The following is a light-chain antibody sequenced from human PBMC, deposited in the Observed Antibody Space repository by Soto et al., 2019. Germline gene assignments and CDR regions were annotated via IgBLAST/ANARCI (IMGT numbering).Light chain of an antibody. V-gene: IGKV3-15*01. CDR1: QSVSSN. CDR3: QKYNSAPLT. CDR2: GAS. Sequence: EVVMTQSPDTLSVSPGERATLSCRASQSVSSNLAWYQQKLGQAPRLLIYGASTRATGISARFSGSRSGPDFTLTISSLQPEDVATYYCQKYNSAPLTFGGGTKVDIK. J-gene: IGKJ4*01.